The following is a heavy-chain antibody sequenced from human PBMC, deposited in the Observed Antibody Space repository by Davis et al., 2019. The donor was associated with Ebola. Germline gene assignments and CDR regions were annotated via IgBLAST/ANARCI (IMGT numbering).Heavy chain of an antibody. CDR3: AGSNPFDY. J-gene: IGHJ4*02. D-gene: IGHD3-10*01. CDR2: ISSSGSYI. Sequence: GESLKISCAASGFTFSTYSMNWVRQAPGKGLEWVSSISSSGSYIYYADSVKGRFTISRDNAKNSLYLQMNSLRAEDTAVYYCAGSNPFDYWGQGTLVTVSS. V-gene: IGHV3-21*01. CDR1: GFTFSTYS.